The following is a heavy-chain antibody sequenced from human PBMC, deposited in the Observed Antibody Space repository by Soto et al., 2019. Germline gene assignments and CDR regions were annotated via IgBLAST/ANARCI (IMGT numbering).Heavy chain of an antibody. V-gene: IGHV2-5*02. J-gene: IGHJ4*02. D-gene: IGHD1-7*01. Sequence: QITLKESGPTLVKPTQTLTLTCTFSGFSLTSSGVGVGWIRQPPGKALECLALIYWDDDKRYSPSLKSRLTITKDTSKNQVVLTVTNMDPMDTATYYCAHRLTRYSWNYGLFDDWGQGTLFTVSS. CDR1: GFSLTSSGVG. CDR2: IYWDDDK. CDR3: AHRLTRYSWNYGLFDD.